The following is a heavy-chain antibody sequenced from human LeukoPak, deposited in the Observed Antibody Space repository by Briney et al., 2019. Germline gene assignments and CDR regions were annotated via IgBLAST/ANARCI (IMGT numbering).Heavy chain of an antibody. CDR3: ARNDRSSAEMDV. D-gene: IGHD6-25*01. Sequence: ASVKVSCKASGGTFSSYAISWVRQAPGQGLEWMGIINPSGGSTSYAQKFQGRVTTTRDTSTSTVYMELSSLRSEDTAVYYCARNDRSSAEMDVWGKGTTVTVSS. CDR1: GGTFSSYA. V-gene: IGHV1-46*01. J-gene: IGHJ6*04. CDR2: INPSGGST.